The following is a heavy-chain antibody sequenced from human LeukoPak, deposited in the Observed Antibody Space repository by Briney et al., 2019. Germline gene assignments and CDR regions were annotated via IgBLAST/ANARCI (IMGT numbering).Heavy chain of an antibody. V-gene: IGHV3-23*01. CDR3: AKGAYYDSSGSFDY. Sequence: GGSLRLSCAASGFTFSSYAMSWVRQAPGKGLEWVSAISGSGGGTYYADSVKGRFTISRDNSKNTLFLQMNSLRAEDTAVYYCAKGAYYDSSGSFDYWGQGTLVTVSS. CDR2: ISGSGGGT. CDR1: GFTFSSYA. J-gene: IGHJ4*02. D-gene: IGHD3-22*01.